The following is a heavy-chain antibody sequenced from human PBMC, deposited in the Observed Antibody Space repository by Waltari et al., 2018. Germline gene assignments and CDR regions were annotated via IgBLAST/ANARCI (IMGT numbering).Heavy chain of an antibody. V-gene: IGHV3-7*01. CDR1: GFTFSSSW. D-gene: IGHD6-19*01. J-gene: IGHJ4*02. Sequence: EVQLVESGGGLVQPGGSRRLSCAASGFTFSSSWMSWVRQDPGKGLEWVANIKQDGSEKYYVDSVKGRFTISRDNAKNSLYLQMNSLRAEDTAVYYCATNGGSSGWPANANFDYWGQGTLVTVSS. CDR2: IKQDGSEK. CDR3: ATNGGSSGWPANANFDY.